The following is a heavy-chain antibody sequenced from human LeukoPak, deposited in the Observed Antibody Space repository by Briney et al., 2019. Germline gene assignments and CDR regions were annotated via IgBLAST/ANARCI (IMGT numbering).Heavy chain of an antibody. CDR3: ARPGIAVAGEFFDY. J-gene: IGHJ4*02. V-gene: IGHV3-30-3*01. CDR1: GFTFSSYA. CDR2: ISYDGSNK. Sequence: PGRSLRLSCAASGFTFSSYAMHWVRQAPGKGLEWVAVISYDGSNKYCADSVKGRFTISRDNSKNTLYLQMNSLRAEDTAVYYCARPGIAVAGEFFDYWGQGTLVTVSS. D-gene: IGHD6-19*01.